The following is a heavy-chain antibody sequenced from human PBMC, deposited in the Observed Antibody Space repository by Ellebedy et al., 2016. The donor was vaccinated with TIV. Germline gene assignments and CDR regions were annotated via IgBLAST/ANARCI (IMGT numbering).Heavy chain of an antibody. CDR1: GGPISDYY. CDR3: AREGRGNSAGMDV. J-gene: IGHJ6*04. D-gene: IGHD4-23*01. V-gene: IGHV4-59*01. CDR2: IDYSGSN. Sequence: MPSETLSLTCTVSGGPISDYYWTWIRQPPGKGLEWIGYIDYSGSNNYNPSLESRVTISVDTSKNQFSLKLSSVTDADTAVYYCAREGRGNSAGMDVWGKGTTVTVSS.